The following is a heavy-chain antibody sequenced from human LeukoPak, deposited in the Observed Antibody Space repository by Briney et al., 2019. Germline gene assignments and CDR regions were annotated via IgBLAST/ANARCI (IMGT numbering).Heavy chain of an antibody. V-gene: IGHV3-48*03. CDR1: GFTFSSYE. Sequence: GGSLRLSCAAPGFTFSSYEMNWVRQAPGKGLEWVSYISSSGSTIYYADSVKGRFTISRDNAKNSLYLQMNSLRAEDTAVYYCATYYDILTGYFFDYWGQGTLVTASS. CDR2: ISSSGSTI. CDR3: ATYYDILTGYFFDY. D-gene: IGHD3-9*01. J-gene: IGHJ4*02.